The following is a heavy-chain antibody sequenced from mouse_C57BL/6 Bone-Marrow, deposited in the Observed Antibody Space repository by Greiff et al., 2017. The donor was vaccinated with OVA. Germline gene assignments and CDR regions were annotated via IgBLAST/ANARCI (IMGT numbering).Heavy chain of an antibody. Sequence: EVQGVESGGGLVKPGGSLKLSCAASGFTFSDYGMHWVRQAPEKGLEWVAYISSGSSTIYYADTVKGRFTISRDNAKNTLFLQMTSLRSEDTAMYYCANPNRYYYGSSYGAMDYWGQGTSVTVSS. CDR2: ISSGSSTI. J-gene: IGHJ4*01. CDR1: GFTFSDYG. D-gene: IGHD1-1*01. CDR3: ANPNRYYYGSSYGAMDY. V-gene: IGHV5-17*01.